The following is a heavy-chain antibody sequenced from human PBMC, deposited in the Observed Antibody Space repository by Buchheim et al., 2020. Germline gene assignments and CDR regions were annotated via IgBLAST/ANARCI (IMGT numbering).Heavy chain of an antibody. CDR1: GGSISSGDYY. D-gene: IGHD3-22*01. J-gene: IGHJ4*02. V-gene: IGHV4-30-4*01. CDR3: ARDKFPYYDSSGYHYFDY. Sequence: QVQLQESGPGLVKPSQTLSLTCTVSGGSISSGDYYWRWIRQPPGKGLEWIGYIYYSGSTYYNPSLKSRVTLSEDTSKNQFSLKLSSVTAADTAVYYCARDKFPYYDSSGYHYFDYWGQGTL. CDR2: IYYSGST.